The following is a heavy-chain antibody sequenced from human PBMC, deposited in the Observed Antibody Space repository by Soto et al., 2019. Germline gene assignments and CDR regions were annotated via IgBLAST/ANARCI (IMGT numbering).Heavy chain of an antibody. CDR1: GYSFTSYW. V-gene: IGHV5-10-1*01. CDR2: IDPSDSYT. J-gene: IGHJ6*02. Sequence: LKISCKGSGYSFTSYWISWVRQMPGKGLEWMGRIDPSDSYTNYSPSFQGHVTISADKSISTAYLQWSSLKASDTAMYYCARRPLGYCSGGSCRYYYYYGMDVWGQGTTVTVSS. CDR3: ARRPLGYCSGGSCRYYYYYGMDV. D-gene: IGHD2-15*01.